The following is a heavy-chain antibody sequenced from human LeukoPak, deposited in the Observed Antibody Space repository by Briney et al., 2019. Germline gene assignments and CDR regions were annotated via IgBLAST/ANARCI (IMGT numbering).Heavy chain of an antibody. Sequence: PSETLSLTCAVYGGSFSGYYWSWIRQPPGKGLEWIGEINHSGSTNYNPSLKSRVTISVDTSKNQFSLKLSSVTAADTAVYYCARLFYVWGSYRGGYYFDYWGQGTLVTVSS. CDR2: INHSGST. V-gene: IGHV4-34*01. CDR3: ARLFYVWGSYRGGYYFDY. D-gene: IGHD3-16*02. J-gene: IGHJ4*02. CDR1: GGSFSGYY.